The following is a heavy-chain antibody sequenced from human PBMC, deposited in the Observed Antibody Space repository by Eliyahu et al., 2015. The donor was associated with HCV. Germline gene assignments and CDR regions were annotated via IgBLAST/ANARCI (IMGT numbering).Heavy chain of an antibody. Sequence: EMQLVESGGGLVQPGGSLRLSCTASGFTFSRYAXGWARQAPGKGLDWVSVISDSGGITYYTDSVKGRFTISRDNSKNTLYLDMNSLRVDDTATYYCAKDESYYYASGSGTRRGLDAWGQGTTVTVSS. CDR2: ISDSGGIT. CDR1: GFTFSRYA. D-gene: IGHD3-10*01. V-gene: IGHV3-23*04. J-gene: IGHJ6*02. CDR3: AKDESYYYASGSGTRRGLDA.